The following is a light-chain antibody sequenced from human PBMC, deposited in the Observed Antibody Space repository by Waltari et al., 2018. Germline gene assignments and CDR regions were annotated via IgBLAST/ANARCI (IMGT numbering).Light chain of an antibody. J-gene: IGKJ5*01. CDR3: QQRNNWPIT. CDR1: QSVISY. V-gene: IGKV3-11*01. CDR2: DTS. Sequence: ELVLTQSPATLSLSPGERAPLSCRASQSVISYLACYQQKPGQAPSLLIYDTSNRATGIPARFRGSGSGTDFTLTISRREPEDFAVYYCQQRNNWPITFGQGTRLEIK.